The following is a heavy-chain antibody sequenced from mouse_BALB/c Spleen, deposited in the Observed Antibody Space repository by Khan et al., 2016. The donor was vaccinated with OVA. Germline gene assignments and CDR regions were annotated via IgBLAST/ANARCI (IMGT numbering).Heavy chain of an antibody. V-gene: IGHV1S135*01. D-gene: IGHD3-3*01. Sequence: VQLQQSGPELMKPGASVNISCKASGYSFTSYYIHWVKQSHGKSLEWIGYIDPFNGGTDYNQNFKGKATLTVDKSSNTAYMHLSSLSSEYSAVYYCARGTVDYWGEGTLVTVSA. CDR1: GYSFTSYY. J-gene: IGHJ3*01. CDR3: ARGTVDY. CDR2: IDPFNGGT.